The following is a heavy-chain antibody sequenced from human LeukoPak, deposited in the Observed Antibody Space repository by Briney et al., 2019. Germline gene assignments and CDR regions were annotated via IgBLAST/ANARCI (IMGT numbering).Heavy chain of an antibody. J-gene: IGHJ4*02. Sequence: SETLSLTCTVSGGSISSYYWSWIRQPPGKGLEWIGYIYYSGSTNYNPSLKSRVTISVDTSKNQFSLKLSSVTAADTAVYYCASTYGSGSYSTPAFDYWGQGTLVTVSS. D-gene: IGHD3-10*01. CDR2: IYYSGST. V-gene: IGHV4-59*08. CDR1: GGSISSYY. CDR3: ASTYGSGSYSTPAFDY.